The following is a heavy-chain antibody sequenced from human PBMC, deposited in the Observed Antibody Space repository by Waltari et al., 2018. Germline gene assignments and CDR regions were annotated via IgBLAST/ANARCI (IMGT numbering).Heavy chain of an antibody. CDR2: IYTSGST. CDR3: ARVGGRSIPPVGTRKWLVRGVSDY. V-gene: IGHV4-61*09. Sequence: QVQLQESGPGLVKPSQTLSLTCTVSGGSISSGSYYWSWIRQPAGKGTEGTAYIYTSGSTNYNPSLKSRVTISVDTSKNQFSLKLSSVTAADTAVYYCARVGGRSIPPVGTRKWLVRGVSDYWGQGTLVTVSS. J-gene: IGHJ4*02. CDR1: GGSISSGSYY. D-gene: IGHD6-19*01.